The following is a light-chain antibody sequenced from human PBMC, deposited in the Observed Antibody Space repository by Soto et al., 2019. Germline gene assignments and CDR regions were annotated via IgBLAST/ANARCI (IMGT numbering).Light chain of an antibody. J-gene: IGKJ2*02. V-gene: IGKV3-20*01. CDR2: SAS. CDR1: ESVSSSY. Sequence: EMVLTQSPGTLSLSPGDGASLSCRASESVSSSYLAWYQQRPGQAPRLLIYSASTRAIGIPDRFSGSGSVTDFTLTISSLEPEDFAVYYCQECGASPCTFGPGTKLEIK. CDR3: QECGASPCT.